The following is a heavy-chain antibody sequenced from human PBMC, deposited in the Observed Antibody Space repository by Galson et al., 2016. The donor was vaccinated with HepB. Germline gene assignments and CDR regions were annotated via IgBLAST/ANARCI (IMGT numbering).Heavy chain of an antibody. D-gene: IGHD3-3*01. CDR3: ARVGRLDFWSGYYVPPFDS. V-gene: IGHV4-31*03. CDR2: ISYSGST. Sequence: TLSLTCTVSGGSISSGGYYCSWIRQHPGKGLEWIGYISYSGSTYYNPSLKSRLTISVDTSKNQFSLKLSSVTAADTAVYYCARVGRLDFWSGYYVPPFDSWGQGTLVTVSS. CDR1: GGSISSGGYY. J-gene: IGHJ4*02.